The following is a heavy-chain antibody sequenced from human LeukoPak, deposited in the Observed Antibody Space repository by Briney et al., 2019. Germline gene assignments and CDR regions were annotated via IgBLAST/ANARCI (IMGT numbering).Heavy chain of an antibody. Sequence: GGSLRLSCAASGFTFSNYWMHWVRQGPGKGLVWVSRIKRDGSGATYADSVKGRVTISRDNAKNTLYLQMDSLRAEDTAVYYCARSNGFGMDVWGQGTTVTVSS. CDR3: ARSNGFGMDV. CDR2: IKRDGSGA. CDR1: GFTFSNYW. V-gene: IGHV3-74*01. D-gene: IGHD2-8*01. J-gene: IGHJ6*01.